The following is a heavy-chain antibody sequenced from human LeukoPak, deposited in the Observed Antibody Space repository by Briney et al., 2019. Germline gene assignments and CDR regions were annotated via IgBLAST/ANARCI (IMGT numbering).Heavy chain of an antibody. CDR2: ISYDGNNK. CDR3: ASGDYHDSSGYPTYFDS. D-gene: IGHD3-22*01. Sequence: GGSLRLSCAASGFTFSSYGMPWVRQAPGKGLEWVAVISYDGNNKYYADSVKGRFTISRDDSKNTLYLQMNSLRTEDTAVYYCASGDYHDSSGYPTYFDSWGQGTLVTVSS. CDR1: GFTFSSYG. J-gene: IGHJ4*02. V-gene: IGHV3-30*19.